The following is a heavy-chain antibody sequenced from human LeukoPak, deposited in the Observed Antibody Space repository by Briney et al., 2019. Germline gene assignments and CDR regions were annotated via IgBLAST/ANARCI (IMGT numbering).Heavy chain of an antibody. Sequence: GASVKVSCKSSGGTFTTDAMSWVRQAPGQGPEWLGGIMPIFGTANYAPKFQGRVTITADESTSTGYMELSSLRYEDTAVYCCTRPDAEQWLITWGQGTLVTVSS. J-gene: IGHJ4*02. CDR3: TRPDAEQWLIT. D-gene: IGHD6-19*01. CDR1: GGTFTTDA. CDR2: IMPIFGTA. V-gene: IGHV1-69*13.